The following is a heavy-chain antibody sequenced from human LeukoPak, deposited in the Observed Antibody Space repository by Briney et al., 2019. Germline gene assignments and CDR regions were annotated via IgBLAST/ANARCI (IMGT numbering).Heavy chain of an antibody. Sequence: PGGSLRLSCAASGFTFSSYGMHWVRQAPGKGLEWVAFIRYDGSNKYYADSVKGRFTISRDNSKNTLYLHVNSLRAEDTAVYYCTRDPRDLERYFDWYDYWGPGTLVTVSS. D-gene: IGHD3-9*01. CDR1: GFTFSSYG. CDR3: TRDPRDLERYFDWYDY. CDR2: IRYDGSNK. V-gene: IGHV3-30*02. J-gene: IGHJ4*02.